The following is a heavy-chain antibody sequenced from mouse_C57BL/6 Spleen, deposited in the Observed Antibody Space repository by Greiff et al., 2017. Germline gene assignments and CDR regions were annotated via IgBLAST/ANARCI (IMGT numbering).Heavy chain of an antibody. CDR3: ARQLRLRYAMDY. J-gene: IGHJ4*01. CDR2: INPNNGGT. V-gene: IGHV1-18*01. CDR1: GYTFTDYN. D-gene: IGHD3-2*02. Sequence: EVQLQQSGPELVKPGASVKIPCKASGYTFTDYNMDWVKQSHGKSLEWIGDINPNNGGTIYNQKFKGKATLTVDKSSSTAYMELRSLTSEDPAVYYCARQLRLRYAMDYWGQGTSVTVSS.